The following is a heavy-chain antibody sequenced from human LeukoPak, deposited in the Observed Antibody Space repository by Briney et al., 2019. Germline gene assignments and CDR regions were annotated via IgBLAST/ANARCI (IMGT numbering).Heavy chain of an antibody. Sequence: PGGSLRLSCAASGFTFSNYWMHWVRQVRGKGLVWVSRINTDGTTTNYADSVKGRFTISRDNAKNTLYLQMNSLRAEDTAVYYCARAVSTSLRSTAYWGQGTLVTVSS. D-gene: IGHD1-1*01. J-gene: IGHJ4*02. CDR3: ARAVSTSLRSTAY. CDR1: GFTFSNYW. V-gene: IGHV3-74*01. CDR2: INTDGTTT.